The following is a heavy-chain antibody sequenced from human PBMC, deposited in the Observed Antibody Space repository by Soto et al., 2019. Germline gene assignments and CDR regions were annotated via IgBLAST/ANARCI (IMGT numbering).Heavy chain of an antibody. V-gene: IGHV1-3*01. Sequence: QAHLVQSGAEVKKPGASVKVSCKASGYSLTDFAMHWVRLASGQRLEWMGWINADKGDTKYSPKFQGRVTITRDTSATTVYMELRSLRSEDTAVYYCARVPLSGVATIWDYANWFDPWGQGSLVTVST. J-gene: IGHJ5*02. CDR1: GYSLTDFA. D-gene: IGHD5-12*01. CDR2: INADKGDT. CDR3: ARVPLSGVATIWDYANWFDP.